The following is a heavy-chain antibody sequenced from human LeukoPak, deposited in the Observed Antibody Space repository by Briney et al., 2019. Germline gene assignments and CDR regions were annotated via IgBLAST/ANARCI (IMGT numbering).Heavy chain of an antibody. CDR2: IYYSGST. J-gene: IGHJ3*02. CDR1: GGSISSYY. D-gene: IGHD1-26*01. CDR3: AGGFVGSYSDAFDI. Sequence: SETLSLTCTVSGGSISSYYWSWIRQPPGKGLEWIGYIYYSGSTNYNPSLKSRVTISVDTSKNQFSLKLSSVTAADTAVYYCAGGFVGSYSDAFDIWGQGTMVTVSS. V-gene: IGHV4-59*01.